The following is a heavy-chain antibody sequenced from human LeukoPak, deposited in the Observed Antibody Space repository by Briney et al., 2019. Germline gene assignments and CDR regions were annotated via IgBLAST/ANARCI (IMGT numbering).Heavy chain of an antibody. Sequence: ASVKVSCKASGYTFTGYYMHWVRQAPGQGLEWVGWINPNSGGTNYAQKFQGRVTMTRDTSISTAYMELSRLRSDDTAVYYCARVGIFGVVGGLAFDIWGQGTMVTVSS. CDR3: ARVGIFGVVGGLAFDI. V-gene: IGHV1-2*02. CDR1: GYTFTGYY. J-gene: IGHJ3*02. D-gene: IGHD3-3*01. CDR2: INPNSGGT.